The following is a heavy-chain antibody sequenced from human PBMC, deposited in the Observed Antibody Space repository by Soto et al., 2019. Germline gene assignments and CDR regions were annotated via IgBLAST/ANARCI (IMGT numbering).Heavy chain of an antibody. CDR3: ASEEGARPADRFQF. D-gene: IGHD3-16*01. V-gene: IGHV3-30*03. CDR1: GFSLDSYA. J-gene: IGHJ1*01. CDR2: ISYDGKNI. Sequence: GWSLRLSCAASGFSLDSYAMHWVRQAPGEGREWLAGISYDGKNIYYADSVKGRFTISKDNSKNTLYLRLTSLTVEDTATYSCASEEGARPADRFQFWGQGTLGTVSS.